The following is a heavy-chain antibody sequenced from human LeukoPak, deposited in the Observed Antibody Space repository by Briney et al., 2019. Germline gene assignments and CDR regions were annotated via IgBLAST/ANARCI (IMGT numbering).Heavy chain of an antibody. CDR1: GFTFSSYS. J-gene: IGHJ4*02. V-gene: IGHV3-21*01. CDR2: ISSSSSYI. CDR3: ARGPPRWVVAATRFDY. D-gene: IGHD2-15*01. Sequence: GGSLRLSCAASGFTFSSYSMNWVRQAPGKGLEWVSSISSSSSYIYYADSVKGRFTISRDNAKNSLYLQMNSLRAEDTAVYYCARGPPRWVVAATRFDYWGQGTLVTVSS.